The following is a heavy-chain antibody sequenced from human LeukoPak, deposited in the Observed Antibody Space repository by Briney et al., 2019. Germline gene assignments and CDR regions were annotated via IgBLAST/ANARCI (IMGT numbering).Heavy chain of an antibody. J-gene: IGHJ4*02. V-gene: IGHV1-2*02. Sequence: ASVKVSCKASGYTFINYGISWVRQAPGQGLEWMGWINPNSGGTNYAQKFQGRVTMTRDTSISTAYMELSRLRSDDTAVYYCARDFGDFWSGYPSYYFDYWGQGTLVTVSS. D-gene: IGHD3-3*01. CDR3: ARDFGDFWSGYPSYYFDY. CDR1: GYTFINYG. CDR2: INPNSGGT.